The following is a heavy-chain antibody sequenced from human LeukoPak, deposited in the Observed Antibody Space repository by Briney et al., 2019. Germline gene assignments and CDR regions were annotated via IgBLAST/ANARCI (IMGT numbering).Heavy chain of an antibody. J-gene: IGHJ5*02. CDR3: ARDGTYYDFWSGYHSYNWFDP. D-gene: IGHD3-3*01. CDR1: GGSISSGSYY. V-gene: IGHV4-39*07. CDR2: IFYSGST. Sequence: SETLSLTCTVSGGSISSGSYYWSWIRQPPGKGLEWIGSIFYSGSTYYNPSLKSRVTLSVDTSKNQFSLKLSSVTAADTAVYYCARDGTYYDFWSGYHSYNWFDPWGQGTLVTVSS.